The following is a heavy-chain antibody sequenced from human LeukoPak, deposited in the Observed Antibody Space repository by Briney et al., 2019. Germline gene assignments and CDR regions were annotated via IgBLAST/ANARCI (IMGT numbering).Heavy chain of an antibody. V-gene: IGHV1-2*02. CDR2: INPNSGGT. CDR1: GYTFTGYY. CDR3: ARGDLSVNAFDI. Sequence: ASVKVSCKASGYTFTGYYMHWVRQAPGQGLEWMGWINPNSGGTNYAQKFQGRVTMTRDTSISTAYMELSSLRSEDTAVYYCARGDLSVNAFDIWGQGTMVTVSS. D-gene: IGHD4-17*01. J-gene: IGHJ3*02.